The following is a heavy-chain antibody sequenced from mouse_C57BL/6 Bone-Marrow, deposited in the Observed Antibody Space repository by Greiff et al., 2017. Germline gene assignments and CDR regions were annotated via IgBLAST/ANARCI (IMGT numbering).Heavy chain of an antibody. CDR1: GFTFSDFY. V-gene: IGHV7-1*01. CDR2: SRNKANDYTT. CDR3: ARDARDYGNPYAMDY. D-gene: IGHD2-1*01. J-gene: IGHJ4*01. Sequence: EVKVIESGGGLVQSGRSLRLSCATSGFTFSDFYMEWVRQAPGKGLEWIAASRNKANDYTTEYSASVKGRFIVSRDTSQSILYLQMNALRAEDTAIYYCARDARDYGNPYAMDYWGQGTSVTVSS.